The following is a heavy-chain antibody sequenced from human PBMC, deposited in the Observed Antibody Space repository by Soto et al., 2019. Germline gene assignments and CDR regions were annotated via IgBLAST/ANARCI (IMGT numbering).Heavy chain of an antibody. CDR1: AGSIRTTNW. J-gene: IGHJ4*02. V-gene: IGHV4-4*02. CDR3: AREGVAVVASTIAYHFDY. CDR2: ILHSGST. D-gene: IGHD6-19*01. Sequence: QVQLQESGPGLVKPSGTLSLTCTVSAGSIRTTNWWNWVRQPPGKGLEWIGGILHSGSTNYNPSLKSRVTLSVDKSKSQFSLKLTSVTAADTAVYYCAREGVAVVASTIAYHFDYWGQGILVTVSS.